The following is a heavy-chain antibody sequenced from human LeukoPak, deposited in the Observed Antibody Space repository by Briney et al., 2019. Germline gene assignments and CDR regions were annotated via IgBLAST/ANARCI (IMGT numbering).Heavy chain of an antibody. Sequence: GGSLRLACAASGFSFSDSWMSWVRQAPGKGPEWVANIKKDGSEEHYVDSVKGRFIVSRDNARQSFFLEMKSLRVEDTAVYYRATYDNWVAGDVWGQGTTVSVSS. J-gene: IGHJ6*02. CDR2: IKKDGSEE. D-gene: IGHD5-24*01. CDR1: GFSFSDSW. V-gene: IGHV3-7*01. CDR3: ATYDNWVAGDV.